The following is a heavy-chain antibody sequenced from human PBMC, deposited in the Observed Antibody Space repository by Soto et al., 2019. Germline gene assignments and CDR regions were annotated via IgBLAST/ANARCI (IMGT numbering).Heavy chain of an antibody. Sequence: GGSLRLSCAASGFIFSTYAMSWVRQVPGKGLEWVSTISDAAGSAYYVDSVKGRFTISRDNSKKTLYLQMNSLRAEDSAVYYCARPYGGKIGDAPDPWGQGTMVTVSS. V-gene: IGHV3-23*01. D-gene: IGHD4-17*01. CDR3: ARPYGGKIGDAPDP. J-gene: IGHJ3*01. CDR2: ISDAAGSA. CDR1: GFIFSTYA.